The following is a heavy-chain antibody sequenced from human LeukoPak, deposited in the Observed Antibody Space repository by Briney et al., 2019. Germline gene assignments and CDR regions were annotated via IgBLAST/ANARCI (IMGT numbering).Heavy chain of an antibody. CDR3: ARGTRGGYESDYFDY. CDR2: MNPNSGNT. CDR1: RYTFTSYE. J-gene: IGHJ4*02. Sequence: GASAKVSSKASRYTFTSYEINSVRQTTGQGLEWMGWMNPNSGNTGYAQKFQGRVTMTRNTTISTAYMELSSLRSEDTAVYYCARGTRGGYESDYFDYWGQGTLVTVSS. D-gene: IGHD5-12*01. V-gene: IGHV1-8*01.